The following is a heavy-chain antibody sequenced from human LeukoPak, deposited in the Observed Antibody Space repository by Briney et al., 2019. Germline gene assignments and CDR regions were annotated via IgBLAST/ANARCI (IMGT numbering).Heavy chain of an antibody. D-gene: IGHD3-9*01. CDR2: IKSKTDGGTT. J-gene: IGHJ3*02. Sequence: PGGSLRLSCAASGFTFSNAWMSWVRQAPGKGLEGVGRIKSKTDGGTTDYAAPVKGRFTISRDDSKNTLYLQMNSLKTEDTAVYYCTTDQSPGVLRYFDWFPSAFDIWGQGTMVTVSS. CDR3: TTDQSPGVLRYFDWFPSAFDI. V-gene: IGHV3-15*01. CDR1: GFTFSNAW.